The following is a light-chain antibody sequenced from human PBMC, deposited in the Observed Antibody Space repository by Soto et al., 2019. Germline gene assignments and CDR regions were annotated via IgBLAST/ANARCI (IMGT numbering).Light chain of an antibody. CDR1: TFNIESNY. J-gene: IGLJ3*02. V-gene: IGLV1-47*01. CDR3: ATWDDSLSNWV. CDR2: RND. Sequence: QSVLTQAPSASGTPGQRVTISCFGTTFNIESNYVYWYQQLPGTAPKLLIYRNDQRPSGVPDRFSGSKSGTSASLDVSGLRSEDEADYYCATWDDSLSNWVFGGGTKLTVL.